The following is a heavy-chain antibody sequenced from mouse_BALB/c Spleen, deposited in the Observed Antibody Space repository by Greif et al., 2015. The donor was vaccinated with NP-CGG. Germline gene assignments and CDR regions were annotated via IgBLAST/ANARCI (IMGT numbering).Heavy chain of an antibody. V-gene: IGHV1-84*02. Sequence: VQVVESGPELVKPGASVKISCKASGYTFTDYYINWVKQKPGQGLEWIGWIYPGSGNTKYNEKFKGKATLTVDTSSGTVCMQLSSLTSEDTAVYFCARRTGTEAMDYWGQGTSVTVSS. CDR2: IYPGSGNT. D-gene: IGHD4-1*01. J-gene: IGHJ4*01. CDR1: GYTFTDYY. CDR3: ARRTGTEAMDY.